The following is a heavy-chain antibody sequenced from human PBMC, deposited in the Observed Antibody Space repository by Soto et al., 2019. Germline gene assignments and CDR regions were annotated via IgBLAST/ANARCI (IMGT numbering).Heavy chain of an antibody. V-gene: IGHV3-66*01. CDR1: GFTVSNNY. D-gene: IGHD1-26*01. CDR2: IYSRGGT. J-gene: IGHJ4*02. Sequence: EVQVVESGGGLVQPGGSLRLSCAASGFTVSNNYMTWVRQAPGKGLEWVSLIYSRGGTDYAASEKGRFTISRDNSKNMVYLERNSLRVEDTAVYYCARGGSGSQTVGYWGQGARVTVSS. CDR3: ARGGSGSQTVGY.